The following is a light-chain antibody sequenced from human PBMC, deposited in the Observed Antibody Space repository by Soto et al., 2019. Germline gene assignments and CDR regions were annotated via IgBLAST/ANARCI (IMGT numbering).Light chain of an antibody. CDR2: YAS. CDR1: QSVRNN. Sequence: EIMMTQSTATLSVSPGERATLSCRASQSVRNNLAWYQQKPGQAPRLLIYYASTRATGIPARFSGSGSGTEFTLTISSLQSEDFALYYCQQYNNWPPITFGQVTRLEIK. V-gene: IGKV3-15*01. CDR3: QQYNNWPPIT. J-gene: IGKJ5*01.